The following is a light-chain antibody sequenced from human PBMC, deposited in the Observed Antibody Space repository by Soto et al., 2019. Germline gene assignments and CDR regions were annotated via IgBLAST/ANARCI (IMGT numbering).Light chain of an antibody. CDR1: QNIYSN. V-gene: IGKV3-15*01. CDR3: LQYHNLWA. CDR2: RAS. J-gene: IGKJ1*01. Sequence: IVMTQSPATLSVSPGERATLSCRASQNIYSNVAWYQQRPGQAPRLLIYRASTRAPGIPARFSGSGSGTEFTLTISSLQSEDFTVYSCLQYHNLWAFVQGTKVDIK.